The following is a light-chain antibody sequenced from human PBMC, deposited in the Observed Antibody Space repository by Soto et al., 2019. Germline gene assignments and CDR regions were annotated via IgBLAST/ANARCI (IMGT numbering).Light chain of an antibody. Sequence: EIVLTQSPGTLSLSPGERATLSCRASQSVGSIYLAWYQQKVGQAPRLLIYGASSRATGIPDRFSGSGSGTDFTLTISRLEPEDFAVYYCQQYGISLITFGQGTRLEIK. V-gene: IGKV3-20*01. CDR2: GAS. CDR3: QQYGISLIT. J-gene: IGKJ5*01. CDR1: QSVGSIY.